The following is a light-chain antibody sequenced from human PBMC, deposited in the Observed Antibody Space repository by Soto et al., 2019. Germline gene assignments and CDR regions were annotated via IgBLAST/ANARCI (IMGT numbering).Light chain of an antibody. CDR3: QKDNGAPLT. CDR2: AAS. V-gene: IGKV1-27*01. Sequence: DIQMTQSPSSLSASVGDRVTITCRASQGISSYLAWYQRKPGKVPKLLIYAASTLQSGVPSRFSGSGSGTDFTLTISSLQPEDVATYYCQKDNGAPLTFGGGTKVEIK. J-gene: IGKJ4*01. CDR1: QGISSY.